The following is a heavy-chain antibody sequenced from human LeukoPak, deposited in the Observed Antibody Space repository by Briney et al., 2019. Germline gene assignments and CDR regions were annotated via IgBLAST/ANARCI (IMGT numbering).Heavy chain of an antibody. CDR2: IYENGGTT. J-gene: IGHJ4*02. CDR1: GFTFRSHA. D-gene: IGHD6-13*01. Sequence: PGGSLRLSCVGSGFTFRSHAMSWVRQAPEKGLEFVSGIYENGGTTYYADSVKGRFSISRDNSKNTLYLQMNSLRAEDTAVYYCAKATQLAASPDYWGQGTLVTVSS. CDR3: AKATQLAASPDY. V-gene: IGHV3-23*01.